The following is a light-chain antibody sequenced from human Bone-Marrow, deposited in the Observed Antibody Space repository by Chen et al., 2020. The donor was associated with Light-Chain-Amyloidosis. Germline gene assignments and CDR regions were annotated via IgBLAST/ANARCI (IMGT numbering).Light chain of an antibody. CDR1: QSVSSSY. CDR3: QQYGSSPRT. Sequence: EIVLTQSPGTLSLSPGERATLSCRASQSVSSSYLAWYQQKPGQAPRLLIYAASSRASGIADRFSGSGSGTDFTRTVSSLEPEDFAVYYCQQYGSSPRTFGQGTKVEIK. J-gene: IGKJ1*01. V-gene: IGKV3-20*01. CDR2: AAS.